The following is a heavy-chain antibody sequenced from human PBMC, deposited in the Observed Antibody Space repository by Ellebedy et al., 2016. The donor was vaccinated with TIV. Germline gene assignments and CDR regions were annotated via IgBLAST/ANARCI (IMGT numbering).Heavy chain of an antibody. CDR1: AGSISNYY. CDR3: ATAGGIWRGVLNYFDY. J-gene: IGHJ4*02. D-gene: IGHD3-3*01. Sequence: SETLSLXXYVSAGSISNYYWAWIRQSPGKGLEWIGYVYYMGNTKYNPSLESRATVSVETSNRQFSLKLTSVTDADTAVYYCATAGGIWRGVLNYFDYWGQGTLVTVSS. CDR2: VYYMGNT. V-gene: IGHV4-59*01.